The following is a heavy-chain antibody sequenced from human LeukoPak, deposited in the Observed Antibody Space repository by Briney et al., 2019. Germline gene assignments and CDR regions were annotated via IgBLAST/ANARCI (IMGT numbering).Heavy chain of an antibody. CDR1: GFTFSSYA. D-gene: IGHD5-18*01. J-gene: IGHJ4*02. V-gene: IGHV3-23*01. CDR3: AKGNGYSYGRYYFDY. Sequence: GGSLRLSCAAPGFTFSSYAMGWVRQAPGKGLEWVSAITASGGNTYYADSVKGRFTISRDNSKNTLYLQVNSLRAEDTAVYYCAKGNGYSYGRYYFDYWGQGTLVTVSS. CDR2: ITASGGNT.